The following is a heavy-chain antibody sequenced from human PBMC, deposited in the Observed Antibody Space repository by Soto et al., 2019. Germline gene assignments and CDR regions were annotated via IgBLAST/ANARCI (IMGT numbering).Heavy chain of an antibody. J-gene: IGHJ6*02. D-gene: IGHD3-9*01. CDR1: GFTFSSYW. Sequence: EVQLVESGGGLVQPGGSLRLSCAASGFTFSSYWMSWVRQAPGKGLEWVANIKQDGSEKYYVDPVKGRFTISRDNAKNSLYLQMNSLRAEDTAVYYCATDLLRYFDWSNTYYYYGMDVWGQGTTVTVSS. CDR3: ATDLLRYFDWSNTYYYYGMDV. V-gene: IGHV3-7*04. CDR2: IKQDGSEK.